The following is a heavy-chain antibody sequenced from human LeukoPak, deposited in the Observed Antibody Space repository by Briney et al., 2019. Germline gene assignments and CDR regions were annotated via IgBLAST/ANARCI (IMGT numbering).Heavy chain of an antibody. CDR1: GFTFSSYW. D-gene: IGHD6-6*01. CDR2: IKQDGSEK. V-gene: IGHV3-7*04. J-gene: IGHJ6*03. Sequence: GGSLRLSCAASGFTFSSYWMSWVRQAPGKGLEWVANIKQDGSEKYYVDSVKGRFTISRDNAKNSLYLQMNSLRAEDTAVYYCAREGSSLDYYYYMDVWGKGTTVTVSS. CDR3: AREGSSLDYYYYMDV.